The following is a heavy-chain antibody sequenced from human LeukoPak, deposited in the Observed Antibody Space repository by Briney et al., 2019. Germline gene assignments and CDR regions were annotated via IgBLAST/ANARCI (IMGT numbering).Heavy chain of an antibody. D-gene: IGHD1-1*01. CDR3: AKDGGWVLDY. CDR1: GFTFSSYG. CDR2: ISYDGSNK. J-gene: IGHJ4*02. Sequence: GRSLRLSCAASGFTFSSYGTHWVRQAPGKGLEWVAVISYDGSNKYYADSVKGRFTISRDNSKNTLYLQMNSLRAEDTAVYYCAKDGGWVLDYWGQGTLVTVSS. V-gene: IGHV3-30*18.